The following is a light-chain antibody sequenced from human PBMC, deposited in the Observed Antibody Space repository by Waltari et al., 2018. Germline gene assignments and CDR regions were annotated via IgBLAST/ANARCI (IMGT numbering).Light chain of an antibody. CDR1: QSVGSSS. CDR3: QQHGTLPAT. CDR2: RAS. V-gene: IGKV3-20*01. Sequence: EIVLTQSPGTASLSPGERVTLSCRASQSVGSSSLAWYQQKPGQAPGLVIYRASRRATGIPDMFSGSGSGTDFSLTISRLEPEDFAVYYCQQHGTLPATFGQGTKVEIK. J-gene: IGKJ1*01.